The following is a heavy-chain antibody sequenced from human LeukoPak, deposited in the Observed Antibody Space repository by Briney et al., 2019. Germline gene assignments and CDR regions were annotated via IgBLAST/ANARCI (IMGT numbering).Heavy chain of an antibody. Sequence: ASVKVSCKASGGTFSSYAISWVRQAPGQGLEWMGGIIPIFGTANYAQKFQGRVTITTDESTSTAYMELSSLRSEDTAVYYCARSVGVVPAAGSFDYWGQGTLVTVSS. CDR1: GGTFSSYA. CDR2: IIPIFGTA. J-gene: IGHJ4*02. CDR3: ARSVGVVPAAGSFDY. V-gene: IGHV1-69*05. D-gene: IGHD2-2*01.